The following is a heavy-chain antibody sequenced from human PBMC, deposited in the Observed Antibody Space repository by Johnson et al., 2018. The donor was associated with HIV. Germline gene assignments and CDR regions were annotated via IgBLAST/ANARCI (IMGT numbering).Heavy chain of an antibody. V-gene: IGHV3-66*01. Sequence: EVQLVESGGGVVQPGGSLRLSCAASGFTVSSNYMSWVRQAPGKGLEWVSVIYSGGSTYYADSVKGRFTISRDNSKNTLYLQMNSLRAGDTAVYYCAKDSHPRYYYDSSGYYPDAFDIWGQGTMVTVSS. CDR1: GFTVSSNY. CDR2: IYSGGST. CDR3: AKDSHPRYYYDSSGYYPDAFDI. J-gene: IGHJ3*02. D-gene: IGHD3-22*01.